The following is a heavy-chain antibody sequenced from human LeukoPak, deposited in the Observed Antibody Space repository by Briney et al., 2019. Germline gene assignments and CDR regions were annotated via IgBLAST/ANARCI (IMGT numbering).Heavy chain of an antibody. CDR1: GGSISSSHYN. CDR3: ARQISDYYYYYIDV. J-gene: IGHJ6*03. D-gene: IGHD3-3*01. Sequence: SETLSLTCTVSGGSISSSHYNWGWIRQPPGKGLEWIGTIYYSGTTYYNPSLESRVTMSEDTSKNQFSLTLRSVTATDTAVYYCARQISDYYYYYIDVWGKGTTVTVSS. CDR2: IYYSGTT. V-gene: IGHV4-39*01.